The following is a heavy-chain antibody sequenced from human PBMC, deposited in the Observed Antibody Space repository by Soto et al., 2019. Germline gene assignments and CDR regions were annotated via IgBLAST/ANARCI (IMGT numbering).Heavy chain of an antibody. CDR2: ISGYNGNT. Sequence: QVQLAQSGAEVKKPGASVKVSCKASGYTFSNYGISWVRQAPGQGPEWMGWISGYNGNTNYAQTLQGRVTMTTDTSTSTAYMELRSLRSDDTAMYYCARGGSSRSAEYYQHWGQGTLVIVSS. CDR1: GYTFSNYG. J-gene: IGHJ1*01. D-gene: IGHD6-13*01. V-gene: IGHV1-18*01. CDR3: ARGGSSRSAEYYQH.